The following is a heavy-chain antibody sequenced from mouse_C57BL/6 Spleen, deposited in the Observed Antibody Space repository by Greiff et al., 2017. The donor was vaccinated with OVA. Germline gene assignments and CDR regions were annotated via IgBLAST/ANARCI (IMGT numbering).Heavy chain of an antibody. CDR2: ISSGSSTI. Sequence: DVQLVESGGGLVKPGGSLKLSCAASGFTFSDYGMHWVRQAPEKGLEWVAYISSGSSTIYYADTVKGRFTISRDNAKNTLFLQMTSLRSEDTAMYYCARGPFYYGNYDYWGQGTTLTVSS. J-gene: IGHJ2*01. CDR1: GFTFSDYG. CDR3: ARGPFYYGNYDY. V-gene: IGHV5-17*01. D-gene: IGHD2-1*01.